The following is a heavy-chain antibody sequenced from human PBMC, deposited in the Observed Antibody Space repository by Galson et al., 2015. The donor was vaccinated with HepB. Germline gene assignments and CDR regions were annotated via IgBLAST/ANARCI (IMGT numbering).Heavy chain of an antibody. J-gene: IGHJ4*02. Sequence: SLRLSCAASTFIFSTYSMNWVRQAPGKGLEWVSYISSSSTTIYYADSVKGRFTIPRDNSKNTLYLQMNSLRAEDTAVYYCAKVLEGIVVVPAAGDYWGQGTLVTVSS. CDR1: TFIFSTYS. CDR2: ISSSSTTI. V-gene: IGHV3-48*01. CDR3: AKVLEGIVVVPAAGDY. D-gene: IGHD2-2*01.